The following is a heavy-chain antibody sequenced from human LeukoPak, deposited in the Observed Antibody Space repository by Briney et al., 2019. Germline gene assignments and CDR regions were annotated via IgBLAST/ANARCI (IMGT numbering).Heavy chain of an antibody. D-gene: IGHD2-21*02. CDR1: GFTFDDYA. CDR2: ISWNSGSI. V-gene: IGHV3-9*01. CDR3: AKEWHIVVVTTIVFDY. J-gene: IGHJ4*02. Sequence: GGSLRLSCAASGFTFDDYAMHWVRQAPGKGLEWVSGISWNSGSIGYADSVKGRFTISRDNAKNSLYLQMNSLRAEDAAVYYCAKEWHIVVVTTIVFDYWGQGTLVTVSS.